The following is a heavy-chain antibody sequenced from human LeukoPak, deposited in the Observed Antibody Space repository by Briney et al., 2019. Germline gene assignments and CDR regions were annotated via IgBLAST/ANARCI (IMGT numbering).Heavy chain of an antibody. CDR3: AYAPSDRFGHLPIVY. J-gene: IGHJ4*02. CDR2: ISSSSSNI. Sequence: GGSLRLSCAASGFTFSSYNMNWVRQAPGKGLEWVSYISSSSSNIYYADSVKGRFTISRDNSKNSLYMQMNSLRAEDTALYYCAYAPSDRFGHLPIVYWVQGTLVTISS. D-gene: IGHD2-2*01. CDR1: GFTFSSYN. V-gene: IGHV3-21*03.